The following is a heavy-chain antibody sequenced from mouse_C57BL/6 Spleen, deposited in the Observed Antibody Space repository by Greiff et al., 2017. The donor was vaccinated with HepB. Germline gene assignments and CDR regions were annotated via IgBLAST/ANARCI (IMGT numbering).Heavy chain of an antibody. D-gene: IGHD1-1*01. CDR3: ARNSDYYGSGSWFAY. Sequence: VQVVESGPGLVAPSQSLSITCTVSGFSLTSYAISWVRQPPGKGLEWLGVIWTGGGTNYNSALKSRLSISKDNSKSQVFLKMNSLQTDDTARYYCARNSDYYGSGSWFAYWGQGTLVTVSA. CDR2: IWTGGGT. J-gene: IGHJ3*01. V-gene: IGHV2-9-1*01. CDR1: GFSLTSYA.